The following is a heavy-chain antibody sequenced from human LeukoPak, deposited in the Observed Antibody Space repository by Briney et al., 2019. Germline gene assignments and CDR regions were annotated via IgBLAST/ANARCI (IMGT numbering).Heavy chain of an antibody. D-gene: IGHD2-15*01. J-gene: IGHJ6*04. Sequence: ASVKVSCKASGYSFNLNYIHWVRQARGQGREWMGRISPNSGGTNYGQKFQCRVTMTKDTSISTAYMELTRLTSDDTGAYYCARDAGGSQIVWGEGTTVTVSS. CDR1: GYSFNLNY. V-gene: IGHV1-2*02. CDR2: ISPNSGGT. CDR3: ARDAGGSQIV.